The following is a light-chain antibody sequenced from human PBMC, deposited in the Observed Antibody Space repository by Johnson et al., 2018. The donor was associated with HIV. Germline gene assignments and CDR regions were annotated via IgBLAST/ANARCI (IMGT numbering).Light chain of an antibody. Sequence: QSVLTQPPSVSAAPGQTVTISCSGSSSNVGSSFVSWYQQVPGTAPKLLIYDNNRRPSGIPDRFSGSKSGTSATLGITGLQTGDEADYYCGTWDSSLRGVFGTGTKVTVL. V-gene: IGLV1-51*01. CDR2: DNN. CDR3: GTWDSSLRGV. J-gene: IGLJ1*01. CDR1: SSNVGSSF.